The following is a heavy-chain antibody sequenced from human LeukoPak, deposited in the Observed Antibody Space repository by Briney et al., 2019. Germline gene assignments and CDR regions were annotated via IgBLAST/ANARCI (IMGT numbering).Heavy chain of an antibody. CDR2: MSGTGGDT. V-gene: IGHV3-23*01. CDR1: GFTFSSYA. Sequence: GGSLRLSCAASGFTFSSYAMSWVRQAPGKGLEWVSTMSGTGGDTYYADSVKGRFTASRDNSKNTLHVQMNSLRADDTAVYYCAKASGFMDVWGQGTTVTVSS. CDR3: AKASGFMDV. J-gene: IGHJ6*02.